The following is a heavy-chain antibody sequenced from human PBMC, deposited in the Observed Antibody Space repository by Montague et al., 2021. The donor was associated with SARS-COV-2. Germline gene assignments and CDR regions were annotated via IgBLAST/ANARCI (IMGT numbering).Heavy chain of an antibody. J-gene: IGHJ5*02. D-gene: IGHD6-6*01. CDR3: ARADSLYSRSSKNWFDP. CDR1: GGSFSDYS. Sequence: SETLSLTCAAYGGSFSDYSWNWTRQPPGKGLEWIGEINHGGSTKYNPSLNSRVSISLDTSKNQFSLNLSSVTAADTAVYYCARADSLYSRSSKNWFDPWGQGTLVIVSS. V-gene: IGHV4-34*01. CDR2: INHGGST.